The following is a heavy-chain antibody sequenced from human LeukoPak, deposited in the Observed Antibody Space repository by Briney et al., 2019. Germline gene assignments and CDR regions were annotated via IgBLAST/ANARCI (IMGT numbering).Heavy chain of an antibody. CDR1: GYTFTSYD. CDR3: VALAR. Sequence: ASVKVSCKASGYTFTSYDINWVRQATGQGLEWMGWMNPNTSNTGYAQKFQGRLTLTRNTSISTAYMELSSLRTEDTAVYYCVALARWGQGTLVTVSS. CDR2: MNPNTSNT. V-gene: IGHV1-8*01. D-gene: IGHD6-13*01. J-gene: IGHJ4*02.